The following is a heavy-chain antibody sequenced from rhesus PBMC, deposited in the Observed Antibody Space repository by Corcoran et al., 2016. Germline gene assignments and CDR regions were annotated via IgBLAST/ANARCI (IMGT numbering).Heavy chain of an antibody. D-gene: IGHD3-3*01. V-gene: IGHV4-93*02. CDR3: ARQEIRITIFGVVHKPFDY. Sequence: QVQLQESGPAVVKPSETLSLTCAVSGGSIRSSNWGSWIRQSPGKGVEWMGGIYGRAGSTTHHPTRTRPLDISIVTSKHHFSLKLSSVTAADTGVYYCARQEIRITIFGVVHKPFDYWGQGVLVTVSS. CDR2: IYGRAGST. J-gene: IGHJ4*01. CDR1: GGSIRSSNW.